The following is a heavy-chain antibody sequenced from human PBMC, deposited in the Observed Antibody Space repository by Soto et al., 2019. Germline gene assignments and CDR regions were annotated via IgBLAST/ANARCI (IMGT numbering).Heavy chain of an antibody. V-gene: IGHV1-46*01. CDR3: ARDTNFALTFHYYGMDV. D-gene: IGHD1-1*01. J-gene: IGHJ6*02. CDR2: INPDTSST. Sequence: ASVKVSCKASGYTLTSFYIHWVRQAPGQGLEWMGIINPDTSSTSSAQKFRGRVTLTRDTSTSTVYMELSSLRSDDTAVYYCARDTNFALTFHYYGMDVWGQGTTVTVSS. CDR1: GYTLTSFY.